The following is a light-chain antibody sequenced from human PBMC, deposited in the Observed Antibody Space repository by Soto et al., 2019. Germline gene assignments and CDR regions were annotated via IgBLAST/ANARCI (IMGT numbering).Light chain of an antibody. CDR1: SGSIASDY. CDR3: QSYDDPNI. J-gene: IGLJ2*01. V-gene: IGLV6-57*04. Sequence: NFMLTQPHSVSESPGKTVTISCTRSSGSIASDYVHWYQQRPGSAPTTLIYDNNLRPSGVHDRFSGSIDSSSNSASLTISGLKTEYEADYYCQSYDDPNIFGGGTKLTVL. CDR2: DNN.